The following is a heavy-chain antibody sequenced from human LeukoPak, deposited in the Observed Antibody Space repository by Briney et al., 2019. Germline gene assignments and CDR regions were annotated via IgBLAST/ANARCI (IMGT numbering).Heavy chain of an antibody. D-gene: IGHD3-16*02. V-gene: IGHV3-30-3*01. Sequence: GGSLRLSCAASGFTFSSYAMPWVRQAPGKGLEWVAVISYDGSNKYYADSVKGRFTISRDNSKNTLYLQMNSLRAEDTAVYYCARDPPQLGESSLPMEVDYWGQGTLVTVSS. CDR3: ARDPPQLGESSLPMEVDY. J-gene: IGHJ4*02. CDR1: GFTFSSYA. CDR2: ISYDGSNK.